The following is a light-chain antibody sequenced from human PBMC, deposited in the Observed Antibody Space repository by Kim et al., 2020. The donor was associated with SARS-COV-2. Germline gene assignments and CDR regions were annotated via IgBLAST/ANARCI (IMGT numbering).Light chain of an antibody. CDR1: HYHVGAGYD. J-gene: IGLJ3*02. CDR2: ANN. CDR3: QSYDSSLNGWV. V-gene: IGLV1-40*01. Sequence: VPMSATGKHYHVGAGYDLPRYRQLPGTAPKLLIFANNNRPSGVPDRFSGSKSGTSASLAITGLQAGDEADYFCQSYDSSLNGWVFGGGTKLTVL.